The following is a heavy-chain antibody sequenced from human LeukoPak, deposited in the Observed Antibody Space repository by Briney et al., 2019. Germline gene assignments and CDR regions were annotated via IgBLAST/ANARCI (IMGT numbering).Heavy chain of an antibody. CDR1: DGSLINYY. J-gene: IGHJ4*02. Sequence: SETLSLTCGVYDGSLINYYCHWIRQAPGKGLEWIGEISHGGITKHNPSLRSRVTMSQDTSKRQFSLKMNSMTAADTGVYYCGIFMDVVPGSMSWGLGTLVTVSS. CDR2: ISHGGIT. CDR3: GIFMDVVPGSMS. V-gene: IGHV4-34*01. D-gene: IGHD2-2*01.